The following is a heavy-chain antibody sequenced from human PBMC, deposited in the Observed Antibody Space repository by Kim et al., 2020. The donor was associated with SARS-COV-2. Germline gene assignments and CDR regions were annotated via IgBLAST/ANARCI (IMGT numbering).Heavy chain of an antibody. CDR2: IPFSGST. J-gene: IGHJ5*02. V-gene: IGHV4-31*03. CDR3: ARGVWGFSGFETQGRSFDL. D-gene: IGHD5-12*01. Sequence: SETLSLTCTVSGAPLNSDNYYWSWIRQLPGKGLEWIGYIPFSGSTYYNPSLKSRLTISGDMSKQQFSLKLTSVTAADTAVYYCARGVWGFSGFETQGRSFDLWGQGILVTVSS. CDR1: GAPLNSDNYY.